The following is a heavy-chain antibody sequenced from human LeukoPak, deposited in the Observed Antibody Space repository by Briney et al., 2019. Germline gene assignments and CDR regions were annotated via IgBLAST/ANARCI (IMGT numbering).Heavy chain of an antibody. J-gene: IGHJ4*02. CDR2: ISYDGSNK. CDR1: GFTFSSYA. D-gene: IGHD6-19*01. Sequence: GGSLRLSCAASGFTFSSYAMHWVRQAPGKGLEWVAVISYDGSNKYYADSVKGRFTISRDDSKNTLYLQMNSLRGEDTAVYYCATYAVADMYYFEYWGQGTLVTVSS. V-gene: IGHV3-30*04. CDR3: ATYAVADMYYFEY.